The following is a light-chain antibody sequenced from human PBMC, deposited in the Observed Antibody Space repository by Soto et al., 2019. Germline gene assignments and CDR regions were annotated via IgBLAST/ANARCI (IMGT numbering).Light chain of an antibody. CDR2: GAS. Sequence: EIVLTQSPGSLSLSTRETATLSCRASQSVSSNHLAWYQQKPGQAPRLLIYGASRRATGIPDRFSGSRSGSDLTITISRLEAEDFDMYYCQEYGCSTYSFGQGSNVDI. CDR3: QEYGCSTYS. J-gene: IGKJ2*03. CDR1: QSVSSNH. V-gene: IGKV3-20*01.